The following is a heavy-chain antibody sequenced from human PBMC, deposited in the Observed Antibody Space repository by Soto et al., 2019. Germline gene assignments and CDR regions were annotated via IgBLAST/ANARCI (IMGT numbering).Heavy chain of an antibody. D-gene: IGHD3-10*01. V-gene: IGHV4-28*01. Sequence: PSETLSLTCTVSGYSISSNNWWAWIRQPPGKGLEWIGHIFYDGNTYYNPSFKSRVTMSVDTSKNQFSLKLSSVTAVDTAVYYCARRVTNYYGLDYWGQGTLVTVSS. CDR1: GYSISSNNW. CDR2: IFYDGNT. J-gene: IGHJ4*02. CDR3: ARRVTNYYGLDY.